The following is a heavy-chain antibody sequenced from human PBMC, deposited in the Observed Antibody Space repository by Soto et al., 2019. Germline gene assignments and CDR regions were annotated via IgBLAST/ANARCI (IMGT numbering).Heavy chain of an antibody. V-gene: IGHV1-3*04. CDR1: GYIFNTYA. CDR2: INTDNGNA. Sequence: GASVKVSCKASGYIFNTYAMHWVRQAPGQRLEWMGWINTDNGNAKYSQKFQGRVTLTKDTSASTVYMQLSGLRSEDTSVYYCASDWAPEVPSAAPPFDCWGQGTLVTVSS. J-gene: IGHJ4*02. CDR3: ASDWAPEVPSAAPPFDC. D-gene: IGHD2-21*01.